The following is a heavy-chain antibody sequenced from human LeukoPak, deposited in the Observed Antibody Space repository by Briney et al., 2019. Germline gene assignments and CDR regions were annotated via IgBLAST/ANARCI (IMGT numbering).Heavy chain of an antibody. D-gene: IGHD3-3*02. V-gene: IGHV3-15*01. CDR2: IKSKIDGGTT. CDR1: GFTITNAR. CDR3: TTGYGHSDFNY. J-gene: IGHJ4*02. Sequence: RSGGSLRLSCAASGFTITNARMGWVRQAPGKGLEWVGLIKSKIDGGTTDLAAPVKGRFTISTDDSKHTLYLQMNSLKTEDTAVYYCTTGYGHSDFNYWGQGTLVTVSS.